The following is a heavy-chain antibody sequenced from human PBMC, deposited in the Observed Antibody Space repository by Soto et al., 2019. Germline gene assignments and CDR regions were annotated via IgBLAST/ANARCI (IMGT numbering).Heavy chain of an antibody. Sequence: SETLSLTCTVSGGSISSYYWSWIRQPPGKGLEWIGYIYYSGSTNYNPSLKSRLTISADKSISTAYLQWSSLKASDTAMYYCASTGNELNNWFDPWGQGTLVTVSS. CDR3: ASTGNELNNWFDP. J-gene: IGHJ5*02. CDR1: GGSISSYY. V-gene: IGHV4-59*12. CDR2: IYYSGST. D-gene: IGHD1-1*01.